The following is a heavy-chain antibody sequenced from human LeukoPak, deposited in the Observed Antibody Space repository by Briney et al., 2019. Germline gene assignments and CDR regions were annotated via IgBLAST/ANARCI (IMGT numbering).Heavy chain of an antibody. CDR2: INPNSGGT. CDR1: GYTFTGYY. Sequence: ASVKVSCKASGYTFTGYYMHWVRQAPGQGLEWMGWINPNSGGTNYAQKFQGRVTMTRDTSISTAYMELSRLRPDDTAVYYCARGSGGGSYYGYYYYYMDVWGKGTTVTVSS. J-gene: IGHJ6*03. D-gene: IGHD1-26*01. CDR3: ARGSGGGSYYGYYYYYMDV. V-gene: IGHV1-2*02.